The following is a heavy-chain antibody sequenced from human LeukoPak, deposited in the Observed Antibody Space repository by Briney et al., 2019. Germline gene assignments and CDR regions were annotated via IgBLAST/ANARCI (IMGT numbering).Heavy chain of an antibody. CDR1: GYTFTSYY. Sequence: ASVKVSCKASGYTFTSYYMHWVRQAPGQGLEWMGIINPSGGSTSYAQKFQGRVTMTRDTSTSTVYMELGSLRSEDTAVYYCASIIIIGFGFDPWGQGTLVTVSS. CDR2: INPSGGST. J-gene: IGHJ5*02. V-gene: IGHV1-46*01. CDR3: ASIIIIGFGFDP. D-gene: IGHD3-10*01.